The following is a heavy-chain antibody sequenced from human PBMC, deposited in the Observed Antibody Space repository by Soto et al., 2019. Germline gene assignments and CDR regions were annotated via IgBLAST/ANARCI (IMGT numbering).Heavy chain of an antibody. CDR1: GFTFSSYS. Sequence: EVQLVESGGGLVKPGGSLRLSCAASGFTFSSYSMNWVRQAPGKGLEWVSSISSSSSDIYYADSVKGRFTISRENAKNSLYLQMNSLRAEDTAVYYCAKEAGELSTRSFDYWGQGTLVTVSS. V-gene: IGHV3-21*01. J-gene: IGHJ4*02. D-gene: IGHD3-16*02. CDR2: ISSSSSDI. CDR3: AKEAGELSTRSFDY.